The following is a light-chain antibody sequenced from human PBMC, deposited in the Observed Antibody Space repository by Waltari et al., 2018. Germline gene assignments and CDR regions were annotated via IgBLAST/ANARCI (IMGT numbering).Light chain of an antibody. CDR2: EDR. V-gene: IGLV3-1*01. CDR3: QAWGDTSVV. CDR1: DLGANY. Sequence: SYELTQPPSVSVSPGQTASIVCSGDDLGANYVSWYQQKPGQRPVLVIYEDRKRPSGIPERFSGSNSGNTATLTVSGTQAMDEADYYCQAWGDTSVVFGGGTKLTVL. J-gene: IGLJ2*01.